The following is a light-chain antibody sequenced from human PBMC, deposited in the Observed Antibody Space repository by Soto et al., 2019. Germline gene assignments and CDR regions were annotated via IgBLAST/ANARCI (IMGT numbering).Light chain of an antibody. CDR1: SSNIGSNT. CDR2: SNN. CDR3: AAWDDSLNGRYV. J-gene: IGLJ1*01. Sequence: QSVLTQPPSASGTPGQRVTISCSGSSSNIGSNTVNWYQQLPGTAPKLLIYSNNQRPSGVPERISGSKSGTSASLANSGRQSEDEADYYCAAWDDSLNGRYVFGTGTKVTVL. V-gene: IGLV1-44*01.